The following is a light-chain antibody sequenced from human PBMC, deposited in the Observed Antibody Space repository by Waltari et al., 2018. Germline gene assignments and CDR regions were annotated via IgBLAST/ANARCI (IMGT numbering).Light chain of an antibody. CDR1: QTIFPY. J-gene: IGKJ1*01. Sequence: DIQMTQSPSSLSASVGDRVTISCRASQTIFPYLHWYLHKPGRAPQLLIYDGSRLHSGVPLRFSGNGSGTHFTLTISDLQPEDVATYYCQQPYSVPWTFGQGTSVEV. CDR2: DGS. CDR3: QQPYSVPWT. V-gene: IGKV1-39*01.